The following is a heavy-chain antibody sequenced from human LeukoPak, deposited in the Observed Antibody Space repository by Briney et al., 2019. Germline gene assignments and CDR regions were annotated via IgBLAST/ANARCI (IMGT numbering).Heavy chain of an antibody. V-gene: IGHV3-23*01. CDR2: ISGSGDTT. Sequence: GGSLRLSCAGSGFTISISGMSWVRQAPGKGLEWVSAISGSGDTTYYADSVKGRFTISRDKSKNTLYLQMNSLRAEDTAVYYCAREDMEEDCSSTSCYAGAFDTWGQGTMVTVSS. CDR3: AREDMEEDCSSTSCYAGAFDT. CDR1: GFTISISG. J-gene: IGHJ3*02. D-gene: IGHD2-2*01.